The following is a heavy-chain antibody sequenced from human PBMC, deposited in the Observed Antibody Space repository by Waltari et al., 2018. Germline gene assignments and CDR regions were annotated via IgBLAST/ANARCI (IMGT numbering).Heavy chain of an antibody. CDR2: IYTSGST. Sequence: QVQLQESGPGLVKPSETLSLTCTVSGGSISSYYWSWIRQPAGKGLEWIGRIYTSGSTNYNPALKSRVTMSVDTSKNQFSLKLSSVTAADTAVYYCAREVAYCGGDCYTSRSPLDYWGQGTLVTVSS. V-gene: IGHV4-4*07. CDR3: AREVAYCGGDCYTSRSPLDY. J-gene: IGHJ4*02. CDR1: GGSISSYY. D-gene: IGHD2-21*01.